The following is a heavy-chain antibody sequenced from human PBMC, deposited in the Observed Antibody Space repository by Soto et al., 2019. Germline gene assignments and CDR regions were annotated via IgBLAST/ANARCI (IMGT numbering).Heavy chain of an antibody. V-gene: IGHV3-9*01. CDR2: ISWNSGSI. CDR3: AKDLGYDYIWGSYRYSYFDY. J-gene: IGHJ4*02. CDR1: GFTFDDYA. Sequence: EVQLVESGGGLVQPGRSLRLSCAASGFTFDDYAMHWVRQAPGKGLEWVSGISWNSGSIGYADSVKGRFTISRDNAKNSLHLQMNRLRAEDTALYYCAKDLGYDYIWGSYRYSYFDYWGQGTLVTVSS. D-gene: IGHD3-16*02.